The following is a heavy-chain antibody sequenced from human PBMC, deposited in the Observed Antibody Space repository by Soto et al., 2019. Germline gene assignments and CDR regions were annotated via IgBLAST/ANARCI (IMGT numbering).Heavy chain of an antibody. Sequence: LRLSCAASGFIFKMYWMHWVRQSPGKGLVWISRIYNDGTYSDYADSVRGRFTISRDNVNDTLYLQMNNLRAEDSGLYYCTRGPRPISTGTGAYWGQGTQVTVYS. D-gene: IGHD3-10*01. V-gene: IGHV3-74*01. J-gene: IGHJ4*02. CDR3: TRGPRPISTGTGAY. CDR2: IYNDGTYS. CDR1: GFIFKMYW.